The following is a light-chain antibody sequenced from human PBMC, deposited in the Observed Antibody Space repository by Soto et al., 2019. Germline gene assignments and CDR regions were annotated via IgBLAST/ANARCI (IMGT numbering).Light chain of an antibody. V-gene: IGLV2-8*01. Sequence: QSALTQPPSASGSPGQSVTISCTGTSSDVGAYKYVSWYQQYPGKAPKLMIYEVTKRPSGVADRFSGYKSGNTASLTVSGLQAEDEADYYCTSYVGNDIWVFGGGTKLTVL. CDR3: TSYVGNDIWV. CDR2: EVT. J-gene: IGLJ3*02. CDR1: SSDVGAYKY.